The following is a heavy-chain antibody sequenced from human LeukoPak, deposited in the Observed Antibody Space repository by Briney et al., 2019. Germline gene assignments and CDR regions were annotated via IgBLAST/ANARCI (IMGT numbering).Heavy chain of an antibody. D-gene: IGHD6-13*01. CDR1: GYTFTSYY. CDR3: AREPIAAAGSFDP. CDR2: INPSGGST. V-gene: IGHV1-46*01. Sequence: ASVKVSCKASGYTFTSYYMHWVRQAPGQGLEWMGIINPSGGSTTYAQKFQGRVTMTRDTSTSTFYMELSSLRSEDTAVYYCAREPIAAAGSFDPWGQGTLVTVSS. J-gene: IGHJ5*02.